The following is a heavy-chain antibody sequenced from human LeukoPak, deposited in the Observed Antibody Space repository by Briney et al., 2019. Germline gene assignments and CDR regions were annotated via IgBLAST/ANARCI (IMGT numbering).Heavy chain of an antibody. V-gene: IGHV3-74*01. J-gene: IGHJ4*02. CDR2: INSDGSST. Sequence: GGSLRLSCAASGFTFSSYGMHWVRQAPGKGLVWVSRINSDGSSTSYADSVKGRFTISRDNAKNTLYLQMNSLRAEDTAVYYCAREGIAGITMVRGVIPFDYWGQGTLVTVSS. D-gene: IGHD3-10*01. CDR1: GFTFSSYG. CDR3: AREGIAGITMVRGVIPFDY.